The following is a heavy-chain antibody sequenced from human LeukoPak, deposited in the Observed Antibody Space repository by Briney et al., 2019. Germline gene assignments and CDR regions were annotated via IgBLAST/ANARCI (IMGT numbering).Heavy chain of an antibody. D-gene: IGHD5-12*01. CDR3: ARDGYSGYDLVGYFDY. Sequence: GASVKVSCKASGYTFTGYYMHCVRQAPGQGLEWMGRINPNSGGTNYAQKFQGRVTMTRDTSISTAYMELSRLRSDDTAVYYCARDGYSGYDLVGYFDYWGQGTLVTVSS. CDR2: INPNSGGT. J-gene: IGHJ4*02. V-gene: IGHV1-2*06. CDR1: GYTFTGYY.